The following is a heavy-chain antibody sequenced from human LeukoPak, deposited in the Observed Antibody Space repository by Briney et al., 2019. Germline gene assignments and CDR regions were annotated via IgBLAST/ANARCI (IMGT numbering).Heavy chain of an antibody. CDR2: ISGNSGDI. D-gene: IGHD1-1*01. CDR1: GFTFSASY. CDR3: ARDPRTVRI. V-gene: IGHV3-11*06. J-gene: IGHJ4*02. Sequence: GGSLRLSCVASGFTFSASYMTWVRQPPGKGLEWLSYISGNSGDINYADSVEGRFTVSRDNAKNSLYLQMNSLRVEDTAVYYCARDPRTVRIWGQGTLVTVSS.